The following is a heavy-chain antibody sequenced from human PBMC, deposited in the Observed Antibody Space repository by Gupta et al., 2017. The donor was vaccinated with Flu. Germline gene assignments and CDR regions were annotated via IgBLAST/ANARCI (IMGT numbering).Heavy chain of an antibody. CDR3: AKDSETGYSSTWYRGDAFDI. J-gene: IGHJ3*02. CDR2: MSGSGGST. D-gene: IGHD6-13*01. Sequence: WVRQAPGKGLAWVSAMSGSGGSTYYADSVKGRFTISRDNSKNTLYLQRNSLRADDKAGYYWAKDSETGYSSTWYRGDAFDIWGQGTMVTVSS. V-gene: IGHV3-23*01.